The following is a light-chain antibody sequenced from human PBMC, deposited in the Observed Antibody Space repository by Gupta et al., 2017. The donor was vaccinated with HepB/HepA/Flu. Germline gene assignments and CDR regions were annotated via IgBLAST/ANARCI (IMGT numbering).Light chain of an antibody. V-gene: IGKV1-9*01. CDR1: QGINRY. J-gene: IGKJ3*01. CDR2: AAS. CDR3: QQVITDPRA. Sequence: DIQLTHPPSFLSASVGERVTITCRASQGINRYLAWYQQKPGKAPKFLIYAASILQSGVPSRFSGSGSGTEFALTISSLQPEDFATYFCQQVITDPRAFGPGTKVDIK.